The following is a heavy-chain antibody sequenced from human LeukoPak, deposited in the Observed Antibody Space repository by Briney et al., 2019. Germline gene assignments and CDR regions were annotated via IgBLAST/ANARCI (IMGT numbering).Heavy chain of an antibody. V-gene: IGHV1-69*04. CDR2: IIPILGIA. CDR1: GGTFSSYA. J-gene: IGHJ4*02. D-gene: IGHD3-22*01. Sequence: SVKVSCKASGGTFSSYAISWVRQAPGQGLEWMGRIIPILGIANYAQKFQGRVTITADKSTSTAYMELSSLRSEDTAVYYCARGGYYYDSSGYQLEYWGQGTPVTVSS. CDR3: ARGGYYYDSSGYQLEY.